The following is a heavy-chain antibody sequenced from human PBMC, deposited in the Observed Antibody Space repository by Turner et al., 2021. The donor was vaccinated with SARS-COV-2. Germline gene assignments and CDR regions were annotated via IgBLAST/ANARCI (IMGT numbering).Heavy chain of an antibody. J-gene: IGHJ4*02. Sequence: QVQLVESGGGVVQPGRSLRLSCAASGFTFSSYFMHWVRQAPGKGLEWLAVTSFDGSNKYYADSVKGRFTISRDNSKNTLYLQMNSLRVEDTAVYYCAKGGGSGLLNFDYWGQGTLVTVSS. CDR1: GFTFSSYF. V-gene: IGHV3-30*18. CDR3: AKGGGSGLLNFDY. D-gene: IGHD6-25*01. CDR2: TSFDGSNK.